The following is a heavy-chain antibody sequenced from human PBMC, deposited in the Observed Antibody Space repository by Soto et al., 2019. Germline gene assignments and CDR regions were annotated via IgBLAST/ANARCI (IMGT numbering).Heavy chain of an antibody. Sequence: SETLSLTCAVSGGSISSGGYYWSWIRQHPGKGLEWIGYIYYSGSTYYNPSLKSRVTISVDTSKNQFSLKLSSVTAADTAVYYCARDLRDYYYYGMDVWGQGTTVTVSS. CDR3: ARDLRDYYYYGMDV. CDR2: IYYSGST. V-gene: IGHV4-31*11. J-gene: IGHJ6*02. CDR1: GGSISSGGYY.